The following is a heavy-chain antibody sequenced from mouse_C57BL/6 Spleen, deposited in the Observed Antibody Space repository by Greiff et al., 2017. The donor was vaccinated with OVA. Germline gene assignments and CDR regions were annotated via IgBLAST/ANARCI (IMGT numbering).Heavy chain of an antibody. CDR3: ASNPSDGYYEGGYAMDY. CDR1: GYTFTDYY. CDR2: INPNTGGT. J-gene: IGHJ4*01. D-gene: IGHD2-3*01. V-gene: IGHV1-26*01. Sequence: VQLQQSGPELVKPGASVKISCKASGYTFTDYYMNWVKQSHGKSLEWIGDINPNTGGTSYNQKFKGKATLTVDKSSSTAYMELRSLTSEDSAVYYCASNPSDGYYEGGYAMDYWGQGTSVTVSS.